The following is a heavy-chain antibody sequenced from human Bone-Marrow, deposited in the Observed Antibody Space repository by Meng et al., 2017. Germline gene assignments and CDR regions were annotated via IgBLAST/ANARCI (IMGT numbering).Heavy chain of an antibody. CDR2: IYYSGST. V-gene: IGHV4-59*12. CDR1: GGSISPYY. D-gene: IGHD4-23*01. CDR3: ARSTSVASLSYFAY. Sequence: QVQLQESGPGLVKPSETLSLTCTVSGGSISPYYWSWIRQPPGKGLEWIGYIYYSGSTNYNPSLKSRVTISVDTSKNQFSLKLSSVTAADTAVYYCARSTSVASLSYFAYWGQGTLVTVSS. J-gene: IGHJ4*02.